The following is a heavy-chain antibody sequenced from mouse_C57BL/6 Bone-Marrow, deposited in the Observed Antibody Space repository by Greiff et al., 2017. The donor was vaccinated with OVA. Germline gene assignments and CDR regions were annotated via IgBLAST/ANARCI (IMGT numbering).Heavy chain of an antibody. Sequence: EVQLVQSEGGLVQPGSSLKLSCTASGFTFSDSYMAWVRQVPEKGLEWVANINYDGSSTYYLDSLKSRFIISRENAKNILYLQMSSLKSEDTATYYCARGGAGYPWFAYWGKGTLVTVSA. J-gene: IGHJ3*01. CDR3: ARGGAGYPWFAY. CDR1: GFTFSDSY. CDR2: INYDGSST. D-gene: IGHD3-2*02. V-gene: IGHV5-16*01.